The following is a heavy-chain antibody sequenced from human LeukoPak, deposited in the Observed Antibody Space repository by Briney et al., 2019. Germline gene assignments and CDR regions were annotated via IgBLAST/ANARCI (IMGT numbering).Heavy chain of an antibody. CDR2: VSYSGST. CDR3: ARGYCSGGTCYRTFFDY. CDR1: GGSISSYY. D-gene: IGHD2-15*01. V-gene: IGHV4-59*01. Sequence: SETLSLICTVSGGSISSYYWSWIRQPPGKGLEWIGYVSYSGSTNYNSTLKSRVTISVDTSKNQFPLKLSSVTAADTAVYYCARGYCSGGTCYRTFFDYWGQGTLVTVSS. J-gene: IGHJ4*02.